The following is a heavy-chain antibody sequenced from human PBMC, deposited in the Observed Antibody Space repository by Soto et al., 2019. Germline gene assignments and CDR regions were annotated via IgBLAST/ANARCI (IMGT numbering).Heavy chain of an antibody. CDR3: ARRLYYDSSGFEGGGMDV. Sequence: SETLSLTCAVSGGPISSGGYSWSWIRQPPGKGLEWIGYIYYSGSTYYNPSLKSRVTISVDTSKNQFSLKLSSVTAADTAVYYCARRLYYDSSGFEGGGMDVWGQGTTVTVSS. J-gene: IGHJ6*02. V-gene: IGHV4-30-2*03. CDR2: IYYSGST. CDR1: GGPISSGGYS. D-gene: IGHD3-22*01.